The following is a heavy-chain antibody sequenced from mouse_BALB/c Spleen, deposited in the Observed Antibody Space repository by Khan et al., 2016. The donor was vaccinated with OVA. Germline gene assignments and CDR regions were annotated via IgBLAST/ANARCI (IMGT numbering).Heavy chain of an antibody. D-gene: IGHD1-1*01. CDR2: ISYSGVT. V-gene: IGHV3-2*02. CDR1: GYSITSGYA. Sequence: VQLKQSGPGLVKPSQSLSLTCTVTGYSITSGYAWNWIRQFPGNKLEWMGYISYSGVTSYTPSLKSRISITRDTSKNQFFLQLNSVTTEDTATYSGASGNYCGYYFDYWGQGTTLTVSS. J-gene: IGHJ2*01. CDR3: ASGNYCGYYFDY.